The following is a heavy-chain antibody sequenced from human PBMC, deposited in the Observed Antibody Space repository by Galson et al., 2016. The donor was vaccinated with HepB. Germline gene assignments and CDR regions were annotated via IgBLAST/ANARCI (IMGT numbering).Heavy chain of an antibody. CDR3: ARYSNSWAPFDY. CDR2: ISGSGANT. V-gene: IGHV3-23*01. CDR1: GFTFSSYA. D-gene: IGHD6-13*01. Sequence: SLRLSCAASGFTFSSYAMTWVRQAPGKGLEWVSGISGSGANTHYANAVKGRFTISRDNSNNTLYLQVNSLRAEDTALYFCARYSNSWAPFDYWGQGRLVTVSS. J-gene: IGHJ4*02.